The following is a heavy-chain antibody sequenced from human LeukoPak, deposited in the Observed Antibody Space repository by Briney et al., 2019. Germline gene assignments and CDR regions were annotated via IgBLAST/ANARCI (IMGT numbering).Heavy chain of an antibody. V-gene: IGHV1-2*02. J-gene: IGHJ3*02. Sequence: GASVKVSCKASGYTFTGYYMHWVRQAPGQGLEWMGWINPNSGDTNYSQKFQGRVSMTRDTSINTAYMELSRLTSNDTAVYYCARDLYSSGWTDAFDIWGQGTMVTDSS. CDR1: GYTFTGYY. CDR2: INPNSGDT. CDR3: ARDLYSSGWTDAFDI. D-gene: IGHD6-19*01.